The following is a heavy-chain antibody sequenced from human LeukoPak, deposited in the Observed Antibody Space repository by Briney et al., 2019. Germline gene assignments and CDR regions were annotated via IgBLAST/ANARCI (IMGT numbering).Heavy chain of an antibody. CDR2: IRYDGSNK. J-gene: IGHJ4*02. D-gene: IGHD3-10*01. V-gene: IGHV3-30*02. CDR3: AKDHYYGSGSYSSL. CDR1: GFTFSSYG. Sequence: GGSLRLSCAASGFTFSSYGMHWVRQAPGKGLEWVAFIRYDGSNKYYADSVKGRFTISRDNSKNTLYLQMNSLRAEDTAVYYCAKDHYYGSGSYSSLWGQGTLVTVSS.